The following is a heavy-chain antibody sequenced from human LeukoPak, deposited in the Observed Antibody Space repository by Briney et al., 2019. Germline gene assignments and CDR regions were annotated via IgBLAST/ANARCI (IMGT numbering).Heavy chain of an antibody. D-gene: IGHD6-19*01. Sequence: SQTLSLTCTVFGGSISSGSYYWNWIRQPAGKGLEWIGRIYTSGSTNYNPSLKSRVTISVDTSKNQFSLKLNSVTAADTAVYYCARWYSSGWFLDYWGQGTLVTVSS. V-gene: IGHV4-61*02. CDR3: ARWYSSGWFLDY. J-gene: IGHJ4*02. CDR1: GGSISSGSYY. CDR2: IYTSGST.